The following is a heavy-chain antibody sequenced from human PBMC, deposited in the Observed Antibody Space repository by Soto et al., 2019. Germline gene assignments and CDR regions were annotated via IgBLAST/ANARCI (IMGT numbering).Heavy chain of an antibody. V-gene: IGHV1-69*01. J-gene: IGHJ4*02. CDR3: ARDEGYCTNGVCYTNFDY. Sequence: QVQLVQSGAEVKKPGSSVKVSCKASGGTFSSYAISWVRQAPGQGLEWMGGIIPIFGTANYAQKFQGRVTITADESTSTAYMELSSLRSEDTAVYYCARDEGYCTNGVCYTNFDYWGQGTLVTVSS. D-gene: IGHD2-8*01. CDR2: IIPIFGTA. CDR1: GGTFSSYA.